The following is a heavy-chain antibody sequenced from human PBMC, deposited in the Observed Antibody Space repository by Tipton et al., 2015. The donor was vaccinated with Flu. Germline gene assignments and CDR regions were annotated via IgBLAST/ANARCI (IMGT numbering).Heavy chain of an antibody. D-gene: IGHD2/OR15-2a*01. V-gene: IGHV3-23*01. Sequence: SLRLSCGASGFSFRSYAMSWVRQAPGKGLEWVSTMTGSGAGTYSAGSVKGRFTISRDNSKNTLYLQMDSLRADDTAIYFCAKNMDSLFFFDFWGQGTRVTVSS. CDR3: AKNMDSLFFFDF. J-gene: IGHJ4*02. CDR1: GFSFRSYA. CDR2: MTGSGAGT.